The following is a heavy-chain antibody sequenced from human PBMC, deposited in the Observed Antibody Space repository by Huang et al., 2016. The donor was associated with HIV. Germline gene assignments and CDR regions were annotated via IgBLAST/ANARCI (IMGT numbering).Heavy chain of an antibody. CDR3: ARSGFGVVITTTLDYYYMDV. J-gene: IGHJ6*03. CDR2: SRVYKGET. D-gene: IGHD3-3*01. Sequence: QVQLVQSGAEVKKPGASVKVSCEASHYNFGSHGISWVRQAPGQGLEWSGGSRVYKGETKDAQKFQGRVTMTRETSTRTAYMELTSLRFDDTAVYYCARSGFGVVITTTLDYYYMDVWGTGTTVTVSS. V-gene: IGHV1-18*01. CDR1: HYNFGSHG.